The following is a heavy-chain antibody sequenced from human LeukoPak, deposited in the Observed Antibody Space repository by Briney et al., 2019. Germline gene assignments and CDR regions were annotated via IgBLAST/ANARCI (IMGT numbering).Heavy chain of an antibody. V-gene: IGHV4-59*08. D-gene: IGHD2-2*01. CDR3: ARHGYCSSTSCYPDY. CDR2: IYYSGST. Sequence: SETLPLTCTVSGGSISSYYWSWIRQPPGKGLEWIGYIYYSGSTNYNPSLKSRVTISVDTSKNQFSLKLSSVTAADTAVYYCARHGYCSSTSCYPDYWGQGTLVTVSS. CDR1: GGSISSYY. J-gene: IGHJ4*02.